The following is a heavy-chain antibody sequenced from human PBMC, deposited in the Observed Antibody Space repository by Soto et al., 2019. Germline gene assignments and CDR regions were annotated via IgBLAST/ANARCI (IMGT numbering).Heavy chain of an antibody. V-gene: IGHV4-59*08. CDR1: GGAISSYY. Sequence: PSETLYPTCPVSGGAISSYYLGWVRQPPRKGLEWIGYIYYSGSTNYNPSLKSRVTISVDTSKNQFSLKLSSVTAADTAVYYCARLYGDYGFWRDAFDIWGQGTMVTVSS. CDR3: ARLYGDYGFWRDAFDI. D-gene: IGHD4-17*01. CDR2: IYYSGST. J-gene: IGHJ3*02.